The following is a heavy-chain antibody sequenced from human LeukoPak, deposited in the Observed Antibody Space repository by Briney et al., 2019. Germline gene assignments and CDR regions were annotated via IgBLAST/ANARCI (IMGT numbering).Heavy chain of an antibody. CDR1: GYTFSSYG. V-gene: IGHV1-18*01. CDR3: ARVDEDGFDY. Sequence: ASVKVSCKGSGYTFSSYGISWVRQAPGQGLEWMGWISTYNGNTNYAQKLQGRVTMTTDTSTSTAYMELRSLRSDNTAVYYCARVDEDGFDYWGQGTLVTVSS. J-gene: IGHJ4*02. CDR2: ISTYNGNT.